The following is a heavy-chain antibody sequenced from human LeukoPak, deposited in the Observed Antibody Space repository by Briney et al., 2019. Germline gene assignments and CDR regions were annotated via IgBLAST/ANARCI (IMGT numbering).Heavy chain of an antibody. CDR1: GFTFSSYG. D-gene: IGHD3-10*01. J-gene: IGHJ4*02. Sequence: TGGSLRLSCAASGFTFSSYGMHWVRQAPGKGLEWVAVISYDGSNKYYADSVKGRFTISRDNSKNTLYLQMNSLRAEDTAVYYCAKDTKYYYYWGQGTLVTVSS. V-gene: IGHV3-30*18. CDR3: AKDTKYYYY. CDR2: ISYDGSNK.